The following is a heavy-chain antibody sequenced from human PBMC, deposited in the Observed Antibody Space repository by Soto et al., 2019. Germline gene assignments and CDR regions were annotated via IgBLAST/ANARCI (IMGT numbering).Heavy chain of an antibody. V-gene: IGHV3-53*01. J-gene: IGHJ6*02. Sequence: PXGSLDLSCAASGFTFSSNYMSWVRQAPGKGLEWVSVIYSGGSTYYAASVKGRFTITRDNYKNTLYLQKNSRRDEDTAVYYGARGALYFDWLLEPYYYYGMDVCGHGSTVTVSS. CDR1: GFTFSSNY. CDR3: ARGALYFDWLLEPYYYYGMDV. CDR2: IYSGGST. D-gene: IGHD3-9*01.